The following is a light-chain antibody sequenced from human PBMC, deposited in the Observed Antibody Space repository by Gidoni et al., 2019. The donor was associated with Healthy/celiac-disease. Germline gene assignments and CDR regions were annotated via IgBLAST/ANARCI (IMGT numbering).Light chain of an antibody. V-gene: IGKV4-1*01. J-gene: IGKJ4*01. CDR1: QSVLYSSNNKNY. CDR2: WAS. Sequence: DIVMTQSPDSLAVSLGERATINCKSSQSVLYSSNNKNYLAWYQQKTGPPPKLLIYWASTRESGVPDRFSGSWSGTDFTLTISSPQAEDVAVYYCQQYYSTPPSFGGGTKVEIK. CDR3: QQYYSTPPS.